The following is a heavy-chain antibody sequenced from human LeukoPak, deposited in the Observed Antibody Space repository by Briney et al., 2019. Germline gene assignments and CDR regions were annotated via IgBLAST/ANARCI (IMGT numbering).Heavy chain of an antibody. Sequence: PSETLSLTCTVSGGSISSSSYYWGWIRQPPGKGLEWIVSIYYSGSTYYNPSLKSRVTISVDTSKNQFSLKLSSVTAADTAVYYCARGRKVRRIVGADHEGFDPWGQGTLVTVSS. CDR2: IYYSGST. CDR1: GGSISSSSYY. V-gene: IGHV4-39*07. J-gene: IGHJ5*02. CDR3: ARGRKVRRIVGADHEGFDP. D-gene: IGHD1-26*01.